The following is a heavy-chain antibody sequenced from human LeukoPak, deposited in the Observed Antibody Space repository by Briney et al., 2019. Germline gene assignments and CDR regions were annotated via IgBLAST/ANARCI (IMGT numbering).Heavy chain of an antibody. V-gene: IGHV1-3*04. Sequence: GASVKVSCKASGYTFTGYYMHWVRQAPGQSLEWMGWINTDNGNTKYSEKFQGRVTITRDTSASTAYMELSSLRSEDTAVYYCVRGTSSRNFDIWGQGTMVTVSS. D-gene: IGHD6-6*01. CDR3: VRGTSSRNFDI. CDR2: INTDNGNT. J-gene: IGHJ3*02. CDR1: GYTFTGYY.